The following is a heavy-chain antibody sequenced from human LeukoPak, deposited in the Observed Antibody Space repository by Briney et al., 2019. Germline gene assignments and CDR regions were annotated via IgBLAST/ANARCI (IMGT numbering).Heavy chain of an antibody. J-gene: IGHJ5*02. V-gene: IGHV1-2*02. Sequence: ASVKVSCKTSGYVFINYYIHWVRLAPGQGLQWMGWINPKSGATNYAQSFQGRVTMTRDTSISTAYMELSRLRSDDTAVYYCARDDLSPYSSSWYSWFDPWGQGTLVTVSS. CDR2: INPKSGAT. CDR1: GYVFINYY. CDR3: ARDDLSPYSSSWYSWFDP. D-gene: IGHD6-13*01.